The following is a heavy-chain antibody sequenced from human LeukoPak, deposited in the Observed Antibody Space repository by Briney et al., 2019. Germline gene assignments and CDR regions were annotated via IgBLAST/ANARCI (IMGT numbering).Heavy chain of an antibody. D-gene: IGHD5-18*01. Sequence: GASVKVSCKASGGTFSSYAISWVRQAPGQGLEWMGRIIPILGIANCAQKFQGRVTITADKSTSTAYMELSSLRSDDTAIYYCAGRPDTAIVPIFDYWGQGTLVTVSS. CDR3: AGRPDTAIVPIFDY. J-gene: IGHJ4*02. CDR1: GGTFSSYA. V-gene: IGHV1-69*04. CDR2: IIPILGIA.